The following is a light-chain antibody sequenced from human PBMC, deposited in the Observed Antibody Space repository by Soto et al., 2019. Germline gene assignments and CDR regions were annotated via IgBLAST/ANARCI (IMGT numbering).Light chain of an antibody. J-gene: IGKJ5*01. Sequence: EVVMTQSPATLSVSPGERATLSCRASETVATNLAWYQQKPGQAPRLLISGASSRATGIPDRFSGSGSGTDFTLTISSLEPADFGVYYCQQRHDWPITFGQGTRLEIK. CDR3: QQRHDWPIT. CDR2: GAS. CDR1: ETVATN. V-gene: IGKV3-11*01.